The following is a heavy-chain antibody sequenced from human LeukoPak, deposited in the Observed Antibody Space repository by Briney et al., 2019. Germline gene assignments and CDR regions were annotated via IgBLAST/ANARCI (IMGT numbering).Heavy chain of an antibody. CDR2: INHSGST. Sequence: PSETLSLTCAVYGGSFSGYYWSWIRQPPGKGLEWIGEINHSGSTNYNPSHKSRVTISVDTSKNQFSLKLSSVTAADTAVYYCARFVVVPAAIPFDYWGQGTLVTVSS. V-gene: IGHV4-34*01. CDR3: ARFVVVPAAIPFDY. CDR1: GGSFSGYY. J-gene: IGHJ4*02. D-gene: IGHD2-2*01.